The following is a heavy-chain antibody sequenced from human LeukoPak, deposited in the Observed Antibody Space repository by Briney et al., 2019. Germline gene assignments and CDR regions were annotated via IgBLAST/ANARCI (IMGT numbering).Heavy chain of an antibody. CDR3: ARGPDGYNSQY. Sequence: SETLSLTCTVSGYSISSGYDWGWVRQPPGKGLEWIGSISHSGSTHYNPSLKSRVTISVDTSKNQFSLKLNSVTAADTAVYYCARGPDGYNSQYWGQGTLVTVSS. CDR2: ISHSGST. CDR1: GYSISSGYD. V-gene: IGHV4-38-2*02. J-gene: IGHJ4*02. D-gene: IGHD5-24*01.